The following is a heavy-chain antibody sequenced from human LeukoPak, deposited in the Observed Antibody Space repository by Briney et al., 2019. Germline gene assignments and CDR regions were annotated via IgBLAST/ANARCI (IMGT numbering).Heavy chain of an antibody. D-gene: IGHD3-22*01. CDR3: AREYDSSGYYWLGAFDI. CDR1: GFIFSRYS. CDR2: ISSSGSYR. Sequence: PGGSLRLSCAASGFIFSRYSLNWVRQAPGKGLEWVASISSSGSYRYYADSVKGRLTISRDNAKNSLYLQMNSLRAEDTAVYYCAREYDSSGYYWLGAFDIWGQGTMTVSS. J-gene: IGHJ3*02. V-gene: IGHV3-21*01.